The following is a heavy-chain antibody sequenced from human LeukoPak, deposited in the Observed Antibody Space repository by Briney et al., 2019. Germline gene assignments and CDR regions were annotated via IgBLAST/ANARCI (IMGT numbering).Heavy chain of an antibody. Sequence: GASVKVSCKASGYTFTSYGISWVRQAPGQGLEWMGWISAYNGNTNYAQKLQGRVTMTTDTSTSTAYMELRSLRSDDTAVYYCARGPLAYGDYLYYFDYWGQGTLVTVSS. CDR3: ARGPLAYGDYLYYFDY. V-gene: IGHV1-18*04. J-gene: IGHJ4*02. CDR2: ISAYNGNT. D-gene: IGHD4-17*01. CDR1: GYTFTSYG.